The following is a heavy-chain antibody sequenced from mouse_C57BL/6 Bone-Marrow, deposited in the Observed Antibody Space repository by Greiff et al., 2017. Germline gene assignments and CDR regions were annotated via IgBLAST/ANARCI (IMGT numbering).Heavy chain of an antibody. CDR2: IAPETGGT. CDR1: GYTFTDYE. D-gene: IGHD2-1*01. J-gene: IGHJ3*01. Sequence: QVQLQQSGAELVRPGASVTLSCKASGYTFTDYEMHWVKQTPVHGLEWIGAIAPETGGTAYNQKFKGKAILAADKSSSTAYMELRSLTSEDSAVYYCTRGGNPSWFAYWGQGTLVTVSA. CDR3: TRGGNPSWFAY. V-gene: IGHV1-15*01.